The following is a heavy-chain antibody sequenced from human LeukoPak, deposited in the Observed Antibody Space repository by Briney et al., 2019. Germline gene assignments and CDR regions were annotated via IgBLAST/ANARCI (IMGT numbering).Heavy chain of an antibody. J-gene: IGHJ5*02. CDR3: ARDSGGGGNRFDP. Sequence: ASVKVSCKASGYTFTGYCMHWVRQAPGQGLEWVGWINPNSGGTNYAQKFQGWVTMTMDTSISTAYMELSRLRCDDTAVYYCARDSGGGGNRFDPWGQGTLVTVSS. CDR1: GYTFTGYC. D-gene: IGHD2-15*01. V-gene: IGHV1-2*04. CDR2: INPNSGGT.